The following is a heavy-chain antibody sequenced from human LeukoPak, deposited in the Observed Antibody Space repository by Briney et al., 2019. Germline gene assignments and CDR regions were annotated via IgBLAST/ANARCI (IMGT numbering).Heavy chain of an antibody. Sequence: GGSLRLSCAASGFTFRTYWMHWVRQTPGQGLVWVSRINSDGSTTNYADSVKSRFTVSRDNAQNTLYLQMSSLRAEDTAVYYCARAGNYYFEYWGQGALVTVSS. J-gene: IGHJ4*02. V-gene: IGHV3-74*01. D-gene: IGHD3-10*01. CDR1: GFTFRTYW. CDR2: INSDGSTT. CDR3: ARAGNYYFEY.